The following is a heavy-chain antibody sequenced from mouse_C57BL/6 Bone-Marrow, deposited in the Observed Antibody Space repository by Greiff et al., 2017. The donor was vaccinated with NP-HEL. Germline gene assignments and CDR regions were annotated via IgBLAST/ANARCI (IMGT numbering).Heavy chain of an antibody. CDR2: ISSGGDYI. D-gene: IGHD2-14*01. CDR3: TSDRWLLDIDV. Sequence: EVQLVESGEGLVKPGGSLKLSCAASGFTFSSYAMSWVRQTPEKSLEWVAYISSGGDYIYYADTLKGRFTISRDNARHTLYLQRSSLKSEDTAMYYCTSDRWLLDIDVWGTGTTVTVSS. CDR1: GFTFSSYA. J-gene: IGHJ1*03. V-gene: IGHV5-9-1*02.